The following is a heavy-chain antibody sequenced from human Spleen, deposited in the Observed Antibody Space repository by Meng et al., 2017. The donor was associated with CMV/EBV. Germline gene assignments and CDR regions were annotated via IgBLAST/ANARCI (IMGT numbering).Heavy chain of an antibody. CDR3: ARHPRRAINSGSYSRIYYFDY. J-gene: IGHJ4*02. CDR2: IHPSDSDT. CDR1: TSDW. Sequence: TSDWRGVVHRRPGKGRDWTAIIHPSDSDTRYRPSFQGQVTISADKSISPAYLQWSSLKASDTAMYYCARHPRRAINSGSYSRIYYFDYWGQGTLVTVSS. V-gene: IGHV5-51*07. D-gene: IGHD1-26*01.